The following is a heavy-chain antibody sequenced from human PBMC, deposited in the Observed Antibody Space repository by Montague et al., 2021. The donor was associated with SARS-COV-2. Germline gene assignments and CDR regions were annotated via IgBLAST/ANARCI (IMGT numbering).Heavy chain of an antibody. CDR1: GDSVSINRVG. D-gene: IGHD6-19*01. CDR3: VRYSGWFYFDF. J-gene: IGHJ4*02. V-gene: IGHV6-1*01. CDR2: THHQSKWYS. Sequence: CAISGDSVSINRVGSNWHRQEPSRGLEFVGRTHHQSKWYSDYAXXVRGRLTVNPDASKNEFSLELNYVTPEDTAVYYCVRYSGWFYFDFWGQGTLVTVSS.